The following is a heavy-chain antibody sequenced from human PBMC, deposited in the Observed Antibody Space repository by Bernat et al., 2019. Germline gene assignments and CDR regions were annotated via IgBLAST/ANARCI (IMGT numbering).Heavy chain of an antibody. D-gene: IGHD2-15*01. CDR1: GFTFSSYW. CDR3: ARDRPCSGGTCYEVFDY. V-gene: IGHV3-7*01. Sequence: EVQLVESGGGLVQPGGSLRLSCAASGFTFSSYWMSWVRQAPGKGLEWVANIKQDGSEKYYVDSVKGRFTISRDKAKSSLYLQMNSLRAEDTAVYYCARDRPCSGGTCYEVFDYWGQGTLVTVSS. CDR2: IKQDGSEK. J-gene: IGHJ4*02.